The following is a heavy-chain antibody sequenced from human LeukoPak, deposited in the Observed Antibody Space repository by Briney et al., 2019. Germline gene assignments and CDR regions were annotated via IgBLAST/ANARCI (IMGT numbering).Heavy chain of an antibody. CDR1: GGTVRRYA. D-gene: IGHD3-9*01. CDR2: IIPIFGTA. V-gene: IGHV1-69*13. Sequence: GASVKVSCKASGGTVRRYAISWVRQAPGQGLEWMGGIIPIFGTATYAQKFQGRVTITADESTGTAYMELSSLRAEDTAVYYCAKFRLTGYQEQEFDYWGQGTLVTVSS. J-gene: IGHJ4*02. CDR3: AKFRLTGYQEQEFDY.